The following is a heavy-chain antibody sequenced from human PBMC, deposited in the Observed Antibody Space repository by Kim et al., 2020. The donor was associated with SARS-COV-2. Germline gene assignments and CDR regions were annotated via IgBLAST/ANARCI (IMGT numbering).Heavy chain of an antibody. J-gene: IGHJ4*02. Sequence: SETLSLTCTVSGGSISSGGYYWSWIRQHPGKGLEWIGYIYYSGSTYYNPSLKSRVTISVDTSKNQFSLKLSSVTAADTAVYYCARGGGRYYDSSGYYDYWGQGTLVTVSS. CDR1: GGSISSGGYY. CDR2: IYYSGST. V-gene: IGHV4-31*03. CDR3: ARGGGRYYDSSGYYDY. D-gene: IGHD3-22*01.